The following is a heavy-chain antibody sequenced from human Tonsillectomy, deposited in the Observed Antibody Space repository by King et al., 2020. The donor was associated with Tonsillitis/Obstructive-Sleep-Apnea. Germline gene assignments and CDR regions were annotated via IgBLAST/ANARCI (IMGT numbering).Heavy chain of an antibody. Sequence: VQLVESGGGLVKPGGSLRLSCAASGFTFSDYYMSWIRQAPGKGLEWVSYISSGDSVKYYADSVKGRFTISRDNAKNSLYLKMNSLRAEDTAVYYCARTRTYYDVLTGYSPSHFDYWGQGTLVTVSS. V-gene: IGHV3-11*01. CDR1: GFTFSDYY. CDR2: ISSGDSVK. J-gene: IGHJ4*02. CDR3: ARTRTYYDVLTGYSPSHFDY. D-gene: IGHD3-9*01.